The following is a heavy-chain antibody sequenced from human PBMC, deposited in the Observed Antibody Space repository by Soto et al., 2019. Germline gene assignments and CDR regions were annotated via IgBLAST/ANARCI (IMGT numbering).Heavy chain of an antibody. CDR3: ESDDVGYCSRTGCYVKRASRWFDH. Sequence: QVQLVESGGGLVKPGGSLRLSCAASGFTFSDYYMSWIRQAPGKGLEWVSYISSSGSTIYYADSVKGRFTISRDNAKNTRYLQMNSLSAKDTAVYYSESDDVGYCSRTGCYVKRASRWFDHWGQGTLVTVSS. V-gene: IGHV3-11*01. D-gene: IGHD2-2*01. CDR2: ISSSGSTI. CDR1: GFTFSDYY. J-gene: IGHJ5*02.